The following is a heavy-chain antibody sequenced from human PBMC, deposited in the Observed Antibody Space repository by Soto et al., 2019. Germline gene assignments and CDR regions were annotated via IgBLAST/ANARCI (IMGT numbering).Heavy chain of an antibody. V-gene: IGHV4-59*08. CDR2: IYYSGST. D-gene: IGHD3-16*01. CDR3: ARRYGWAFDI. CDR1: GGSISSYY. J-gene: IGHJ3*02. Sequence: SETLSLTCTVSGGSISSYYWSWIRQPPGKGLEWIGYIYYSGSTNYNPSLKSRVTISVDTSKNQFSLKLSSVTAADTAVYYCARRYGWAFDIWGQGTMVTDSS.